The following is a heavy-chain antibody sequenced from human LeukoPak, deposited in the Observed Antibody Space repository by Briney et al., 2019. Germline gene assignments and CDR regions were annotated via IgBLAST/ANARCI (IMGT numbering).Heavy chain of an antibody. CDR2: INADGSST. Sequence: GGSLRLSCAASGFTFSSHWMHWVRQAPGKGLVWVSSINADGSSTSYADSMKGRFTISRDNAKNTLYLQMNSLRAEDTAVYYCASQQSFHYYYMDVWGKGTTVTVSS. J-gene: IGHJ6*03. V-gene: IGHV3-74*01. D-gene: IGHD2/OR15-2a*01. CDR1: GFTFSSHW. CDR3: ASQQSFHYYYMDV.